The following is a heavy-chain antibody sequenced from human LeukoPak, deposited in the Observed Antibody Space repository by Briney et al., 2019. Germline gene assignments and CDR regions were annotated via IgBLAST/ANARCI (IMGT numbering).Heavy chain of an antibody. V-gene: IGHV5-51*01. CDR3: ARFSDSGGYYPYWHFDL. Sequence: GESLKISCKGSGYSFTNYWIGWVRQMPGKGLEWMGVIYPGDSHTRYSPSFQGQVTISADKSISTAYLQWSGLKASDTAMYYCARFSDSGGYYPYWHFDLWGRGTLVTVSS. CDR1: GYSFTNYW. J-gene: IGHJ2*01. D-gene: IGHD3-22*01. CDR2: IYPGDSHT.